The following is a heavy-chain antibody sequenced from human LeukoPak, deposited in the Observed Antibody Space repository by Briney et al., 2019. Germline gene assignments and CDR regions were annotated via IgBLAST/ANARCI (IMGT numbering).Heavy chain of an antibody. V-gene: IGHV1-24*01. CDR1: ANRLTQLP. J-gene: IGHJ4*02. CDR3: ATLLDSFWSGHSVPPEDY. CDR2: FPPENDVP. D-gene: IGHD3/OR15-3a*01. Sequence: ASVRVSCKLSANRLTQLPLHWVRQAPGEGLEWVGGFPPENDVPIYAQKFQGRVAMTTDTSSDTAYLELRSLRSDDTAVYFCATLLDSFWSGHSVPPEDYWGQGTLVTVSS.